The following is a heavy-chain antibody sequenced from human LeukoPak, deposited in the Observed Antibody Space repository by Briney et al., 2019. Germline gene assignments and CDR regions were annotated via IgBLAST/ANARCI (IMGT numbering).Heavy chain of an antibody. CDR3: ARYGDPNYYFDH. CDR1: GDSISSYY. V-gene: IGHV4-4*07. J-gene: IGHJ4*02. D-gene: IGHD2-21*02. Sequence: SETLSLTCTVSGDSISSYYWSWIRQPAGKGLEWIGRVYTSGDARYNPSLESRVTMSLDTAKNQFSLRLTSVTAADTAVYCCARYGDPNYYFDHWGQGTRVTVSS. CDR2: VYTSGDA.